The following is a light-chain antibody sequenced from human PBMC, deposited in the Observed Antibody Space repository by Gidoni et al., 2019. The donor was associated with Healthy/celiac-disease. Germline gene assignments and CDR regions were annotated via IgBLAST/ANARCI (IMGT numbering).Light chain of an antibody. CDR1: QSISSY. CDR3: QQSYSTPLVT. V-gene: IGKV1-39*01. CDR2: AAS. J-gene: IGKJ4*01. Sequence: DIQMTQSPSSLSASVGDRVTITCRASQSISSYLNWYQQKPGKAPKLLIYAASSLQSGVPSSFSGSGSGTDFTLTISSLQPEDFATYYCQQSYSTPLVTFGGXTKVEIK.